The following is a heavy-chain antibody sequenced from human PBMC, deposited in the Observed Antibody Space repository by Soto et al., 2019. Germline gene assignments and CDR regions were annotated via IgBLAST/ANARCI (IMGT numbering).Heavy chain of an antibody. CDR1: GFTFSSFA. V-gene: IGHV3-23*01. CDR3: VARGSGWYHW. CDR2: IGTSASIT. D-gene: IGHD6-19*01. J-gene: IGHJ4*02. Sequence: EVQLLESGGNLVQPGGSLRLSCAASGFTFSSFAMSWVRQAPGKGLEWVSVIGTSASITAYADSVRGRFTISIANSKHTPYLHMNSLRAEDTAVYYCVARGSGWYHWGGQGTLVTVSS.